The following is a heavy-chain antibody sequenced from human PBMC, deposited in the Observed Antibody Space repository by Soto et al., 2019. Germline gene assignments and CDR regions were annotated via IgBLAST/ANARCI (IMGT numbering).Heavy chain of an antibody. CDR1: GGTFSSYA. D-gene: IGHD3-3*01. Sequence: SVKVSCKASGGTFSSYAISWVRQAPGQGLEWMGGIIPIFGTANYAQKFQGRVTITADESTSTAYMELSSLRSEDTAVYYCARLPLWRVVDDAFDIWGQGTMVTVSS. CDR3: ARLPLWRVVDDAFDI. J-gene: IGHJ3*02. V-gene: IGHV1-69*13. CDR2: IIPIFGTA.